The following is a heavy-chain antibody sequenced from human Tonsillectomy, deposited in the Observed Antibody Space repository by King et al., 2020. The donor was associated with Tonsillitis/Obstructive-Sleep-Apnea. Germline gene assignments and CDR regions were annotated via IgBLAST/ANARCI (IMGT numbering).Heavy chain of an antibody. CDR1: GFTFTTSS. CDR3: ARDGTTINTPKYDFDS. J-gene: IGHJ4*02. CDR2: ISSDSNYI. D-gene: IGHD4-11*01. V-gene: IGHV3-21*01. Sequence: VQLVESGGGLVKPGGSLRLSCAASGFTFTTSSMNWVRQAPGKGLEWVSTISSDSNYIYYADSVKGRFTISRDNTKNSLYLQMISLRAEDTAVYYCARDGTTINTPKYDFDSWGQGTLVTVSA.